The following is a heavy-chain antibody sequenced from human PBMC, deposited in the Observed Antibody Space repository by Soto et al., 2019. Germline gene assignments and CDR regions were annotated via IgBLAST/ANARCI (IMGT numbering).Heavy chain of an antibody. Sequence: QVQLVQSGAEVKKPGSSVKVSCKASGGTFSSYAISWVRQAPGQGLEWMGGIIPIFGTANDAQKFQGRGTTTADESRSTAYMELRSLRSEDTAVYYCASVRSMTCGGSCYSGFCDYWGQGTLVTVSS. V-gene: IGHV1-69*01. J-gene: IGHJ4*02. CDR2: IIPIFGTA. CDR3: ASVRSMTCGGSCYSGFCDY. CDR1: GGTFSSYA. D-gene: IGHD2-15*01.